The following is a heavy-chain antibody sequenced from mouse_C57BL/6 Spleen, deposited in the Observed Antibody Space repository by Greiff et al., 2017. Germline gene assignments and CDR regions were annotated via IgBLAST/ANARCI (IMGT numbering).Heavy chain of an antibody. D-gene: IGHD1-1*01. Sequence: QVQLQQSGAELAKPGASVKLSCKASGYTFTSYWMHWVKQRPGQGLEWIGYINPSSGYTTYNQKFKDTATLTADKSSSTAYMQLSSLTYEDSAVYYCARDGSSYAMDYWGQGTSVTVSS. CDR3: ARDGSSYAMDY. CDR1: GYTFTSYW. V-gene: IGHV1-7*01. J-gene: IGHJ4*01. CDR2: INPSSGYT.